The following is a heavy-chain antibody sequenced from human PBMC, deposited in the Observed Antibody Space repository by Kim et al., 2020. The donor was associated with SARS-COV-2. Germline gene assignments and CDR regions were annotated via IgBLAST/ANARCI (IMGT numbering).Heavy chain of an antibody. Sequence: EGEGKYYVDSVKGRFTIARDNAKNSLYLQMNSLRAEDTAVYYCVQRGGDMWGQGTKVTVSS. V-gene: IGHV3-7*03. J-gene: IGHJ3*02. CDR3: VQRGGDM. CDR2: EGEGK. D-gene: IGHD3-16*01.